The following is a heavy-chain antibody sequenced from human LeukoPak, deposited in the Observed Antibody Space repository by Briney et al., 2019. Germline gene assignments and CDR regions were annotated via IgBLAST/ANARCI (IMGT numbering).Heavy chain of an antibody. Sequence: GGSLRLSCAASGFTFSNAWMSWVRQAPGKGLEWVGRIKSKTDGGTTDYAAPVKGRVTISRDDSKNTLYLQMNSLKTEDTAVYYCTTTAVADLGFDYWGQGTLVTVSS. CDR3: TTTAVADLGFDY. CDR1: GFTFSNAW. J-gene: IGHJ4*02. V-gene: IGHV3-15*01. CDR2: IKSKTDGGTT. D-gene: IGHD6-19*01.